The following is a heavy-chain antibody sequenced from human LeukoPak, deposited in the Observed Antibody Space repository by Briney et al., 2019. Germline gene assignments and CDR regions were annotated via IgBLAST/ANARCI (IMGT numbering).Heavy chain of an antibody. V-gene: IGHV4-39*07. Sequence: PSETLSLTCTVSGGSISSSSYYWGWIRQPPGKELEWIGSIYYSGSTYYNTSLKSRVTISVDTSKNQFSLKLSSVTAADTAVYYCARVRADDYVWGSYRYTEDYWGQGTLVTVSS. J-gene: IGHJ4*02. CDR1: GGSISSSSYY. D-gene: IGHD3-16*02. CDR2: IYYSGST. CDR3: ARVRADDYVWGSYRYTEDY.